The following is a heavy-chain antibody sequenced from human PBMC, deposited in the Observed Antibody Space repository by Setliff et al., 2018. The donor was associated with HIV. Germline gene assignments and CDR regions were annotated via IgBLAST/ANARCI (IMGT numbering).Heavy chain of an antibody. J-gene: IGHJ5*02. CDR1: GDSISSGGYY. CDR2: IYYSGTT. V-gene: IGHV4-31*03. CDR3: ARGTRSSVNWFDP. Sequence: SETLSLTCTVSGDSISSGGYYWSWIRQHPGTGLEWIGYIYYSGTTYYNPSLKSRVTISVDTSKNQFSLKLTSVTAADTAVYFCARGTRSSVNWFDPWGQGTLVTVSS. D-gene: IGHD2-2*01.